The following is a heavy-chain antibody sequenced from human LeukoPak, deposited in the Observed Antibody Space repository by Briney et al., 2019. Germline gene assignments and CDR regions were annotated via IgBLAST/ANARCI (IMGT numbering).Heavy chain of an antibody. CDR1: GYTLTELS. V-gene: IGHV1-24*01. CDR2: FDPEDGET. CDR3: AREAVTIFGVVRTQTTKLPHRFDP. D-gene: IGHD3-3*01. J-gene: IGHJ5*02. Sequence: GASVKVSCKVSGYTLTELSMHWVRQAPGKGLEWMGGFDPEDGETIYAQKFQGRVIMTRDMSTSTVYMELSSLRSEDTAVYYCAREAVTIFGVVRTQTTKLPHRFDPWGQGTLVTVSS.